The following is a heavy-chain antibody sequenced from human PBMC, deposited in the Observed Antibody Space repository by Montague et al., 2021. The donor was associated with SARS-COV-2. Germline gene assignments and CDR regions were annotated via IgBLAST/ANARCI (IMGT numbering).Heavy chain of an antibody. J-gene: IGHJ6*02. D-gene: IGHD2-2*01. CDR1: GGSLSGYY. Sequence: SDTLSLTCAVYGGSLSGYYWSWIRQPPGKGLEWIGEINHSGSTNYNPSLKSRVTISVDTSKNQFSLKLSSVTAADTAVYYCTREGYQVLWSDYYYYGMDVWGQGTTVTVSS. V-gene: IGHV4-34*01. CDR2: INHSGST. CDR3: TREGYQVLWSDYYYYGMDV.